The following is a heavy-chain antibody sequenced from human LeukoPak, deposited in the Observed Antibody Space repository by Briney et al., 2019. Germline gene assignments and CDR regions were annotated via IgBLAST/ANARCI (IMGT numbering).Heavy chain of an antibody. CDR3: ARGGSYYYDSSGYYLGY. CDR1: GGTFSSYA. D-gene: IGHD3-22*01. CDR2: IIPIFGTA. Sequence: SVKVSCKASGGTFSSYAISWVRQAPGQGLEWMGRIIPIFGTANYAQKFQGRVTITTDESTSTAYMELSSLRSGDTAVYYCARGGSYYYDSSGYYLGYWGQGTLVTVSS. J-gene: IGHJ4*02. V-gene: IGHV1-69*05.